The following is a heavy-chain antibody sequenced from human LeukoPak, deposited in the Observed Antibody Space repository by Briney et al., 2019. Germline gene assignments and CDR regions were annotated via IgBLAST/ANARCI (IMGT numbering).Heavy chain of an antibody. CDR1: GGSISSYY. Sequence: PSETLSLTCTVSGGSISSYYWSWIRQPPGKGLEWIGYIYYSGSTNYNPSLKSRVTISVDTSKNQFSLKLGSVTAADTAVYYCASSYDSSGYYYGYWGQGTLVTVSS. CDR3: ASSYDSSGYYYGY. D-gene: IGHD3-22*01. V-gene: IGHV4-59*08. J-gene: IGHJ4*02. CDR2: IYYSGST.